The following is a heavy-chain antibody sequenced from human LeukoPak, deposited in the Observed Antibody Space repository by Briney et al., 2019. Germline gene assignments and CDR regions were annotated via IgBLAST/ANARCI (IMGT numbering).Heavy chain of an antibody. J-gene: IGHJ4*02. D-gene: IGHD3-16*01. CDR1: GFTFSNYW. Sequence: PGGSLRLSCAASGFTFSNYWTAWVRQSPGKGLEWVANVKVDGSDKNYVDSVKGRFDISRDNAKNSVYLQMNSLRVGDTAVYDCARMGSDFLWGTTHYFFDYWGQGTLVTVAS. CDR2: VKVDGSDK. CDR3: ARMGSDFLWGTTHYFFDY. V-gene: IGHV3-7*01.